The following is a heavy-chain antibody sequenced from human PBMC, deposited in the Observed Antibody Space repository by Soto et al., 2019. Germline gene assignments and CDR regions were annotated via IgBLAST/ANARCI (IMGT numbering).Heavy chain of an antibody. J-gene: IGHJ4*02. CDR2: ISSSSTT. V-gene: IGHV3-48*01. Sequence: VQLVESGGGLVLPGGSLRLSCAASGFTFSQYGLNWVRQAPGKGLEWVSFISSSSTTQYADSVRGRFTISRDNAKNSMYLQMNSLRAEDTAMYYCAREVGHIDYWGQGTLVTVSS. CDR1: GFTFSQYG. CDR3: AREVGHIDY. D-gene: IGHD1-26*01.